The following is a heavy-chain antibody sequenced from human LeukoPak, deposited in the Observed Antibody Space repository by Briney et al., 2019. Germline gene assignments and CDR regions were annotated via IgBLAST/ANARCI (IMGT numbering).Heavy chain of an antibody. V-gene: IGHV3-48*03. CDR2: ISSSGSAI. J-gene: IGHJ4*02. D-gene: IGHD6-19*01. CDR3: ARGGSLGY. CDR1: GFTFSSYE. Sequence: GGSLRLSCVASGFTFSSYEMTWVRQAPGKGLEWVSKISSSGSAIYYADSVKGRFTISRDNAKSTLYLQMNSLRAEDTAVYYCARGGSLGYWGQGTLVTVSS.